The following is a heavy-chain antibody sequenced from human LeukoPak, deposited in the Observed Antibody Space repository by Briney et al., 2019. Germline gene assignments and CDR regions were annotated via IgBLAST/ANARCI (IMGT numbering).Heavy chain of an antibody. CDR3: LREETIVVIREPPP. Sequence: GGSLRLSCAASGFTFNTYEMAWVRQAPGKGLEWVSYISSTITTVYYADSVKGRFTIPRDNAKNSLDLQMNSLRVEDTAIYYCLREETIVVIREPPPRGQGTLVTVSS. V-gene: IGHV3-48*03. CDR2: ISSTITTV. CDR1: GFTFNTYE. D-gene: IGHD3-22*01. J-gene: IGHJ4*02.